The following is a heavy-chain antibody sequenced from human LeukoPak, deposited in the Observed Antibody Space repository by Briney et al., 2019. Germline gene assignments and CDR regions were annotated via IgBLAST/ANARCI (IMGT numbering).Heavy chain of an antibody. J-gene: IGHJ4*02. D-gene: IGHD5-18*01. CDR1: GGSISSSSSY. Sequence: SETLSLTCTVSGGSISSSSSYWGWIRQPPGKGLEWIGTTYNSWRNYYNPSLKSRVTISGDTSKNQFSLKVASVTAADTAVYYCARFSGYIYGYDYWGQGTLVTVSS. CDR2: TYNSWRN. V-gene: IGHV4-39*01. CDR3: ARFSGYIYGYDY.